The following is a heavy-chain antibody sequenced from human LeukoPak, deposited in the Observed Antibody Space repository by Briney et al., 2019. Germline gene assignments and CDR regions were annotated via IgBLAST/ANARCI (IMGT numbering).Heavy chain of an antibody. J-gene: IGHJ4*02. Sequence: SETLSLTCAVYGGSFSGYYWSWIRQPPGKGLEWIGEINHSGSTNYNPSLKSRVTISVDTSKNQFSLKLSSVTAADTAVYYCARDGRRYYYDSSGYPGMPYYFDYWGQGTLVTVS. CDR3: ARDGRRYYYDSSGYPGMPYYFDY. V-gene: IGHV4-34*01. CDR1: GGSFSGYY. CDR2: INHSGST. D-gene: IGHD3-22*01.